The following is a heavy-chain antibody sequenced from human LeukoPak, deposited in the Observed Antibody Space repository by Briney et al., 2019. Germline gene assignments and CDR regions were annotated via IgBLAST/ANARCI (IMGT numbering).Heavy chain of an antibody. CDR1: GGTFSSYA. CDR3: ARHVGRVNPGYFDY. D-gene: IGHD1-1*01. Sequence: SVKVSCKASGGTFSSYAISWVRQAPGQGLEWMGGIIPIFGTANYAQKFQGRVAITADESTSTAYMELSSLRSEDTAVYYCARHVGRVNPGYFDYWGQGTLVTVSS. V-gene: IGHV1-69*13. J-gene: IGHJ4*02. CDR2: IIPIFGTA.